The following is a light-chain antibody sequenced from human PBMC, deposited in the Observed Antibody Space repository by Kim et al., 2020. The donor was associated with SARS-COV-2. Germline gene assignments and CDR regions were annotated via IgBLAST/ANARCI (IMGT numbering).Light chain of an antibody. J-gene: IGKJ4*01. CDR3: QQLNSYPLT. CDR1: QGISSY. Sequence: GDRVPITCRASQGISSYLAWYQQKPGKAPKLLIYAASTLQSGVPSRFSGSGSGADFTLTIGSRQPEDFATYYCQQLNSYPLTFGGGTKVEIK. V-gene: IGKV1-9*01. CDR2: AAS.